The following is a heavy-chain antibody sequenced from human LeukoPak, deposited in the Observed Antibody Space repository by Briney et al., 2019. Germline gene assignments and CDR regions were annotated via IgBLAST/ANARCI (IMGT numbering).Heavy chain of an antibody. J-gene: IGHJ6*02. CDR2: TYHSGST. D-gene: IGHD3-10*01. V-gene: IGHV4-30-2*01. CDR3: ATHSREYYYGSGYERPKFIYYYYGMDV. Sequence: SETLSLTCAVSGGSISSGGYSWSWIRQPPGKGLEWIGYTYHSGSTYYNPSLKSRVTISVDRSKNQFSLKLSSVTAADTAVYYCATHSREYYYGSGYERPKFIYYYYGMDVWGQGTTVTVSS. CDR1: GGSISSGGYS.